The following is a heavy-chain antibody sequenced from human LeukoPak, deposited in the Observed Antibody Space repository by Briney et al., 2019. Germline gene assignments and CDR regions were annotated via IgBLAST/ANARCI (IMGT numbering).Heavy chain of an antibody. Sequence: GGSLRLSCAASGFTFSSYEMNWVRQAPGKGLEWASYISSSGSTIYYADSVKGRFTISRGNAKNSLYLQMNSLRAEDTAVYYCARIHDSSDYWGQGTLVTVSS. J-gene: IGHJ4*02. CDR2: ISSSGSTI. V-gene: IGHV3-48*03. CDR1: GFTFSSYE. CDR3: ARIHDSSDY. D-gene: IGHD3-22*01.